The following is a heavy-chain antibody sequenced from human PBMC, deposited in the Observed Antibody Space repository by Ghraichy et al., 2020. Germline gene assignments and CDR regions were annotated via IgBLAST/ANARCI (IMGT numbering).Heavy chain of an antibody. D-gene: IGHD6-19*01. CDR1: GFIFRIYG. Sequence: GGSLRLSCTASGFIFRIYGMNWVRQAPGKGLEWVAVINWDGGNKYYADSVKGRFTISRDNSKKTLYLQMNSLAAEATAVYYCAKGADYGSGLFSVCGYFDYGGLGTLVTVSS. CDR2: INWDGGNK. V-gene: IGHV3-30*18. CDR3: AKGADYGSGLFSVCGYFDY. J-gene: IGHJ4*02.